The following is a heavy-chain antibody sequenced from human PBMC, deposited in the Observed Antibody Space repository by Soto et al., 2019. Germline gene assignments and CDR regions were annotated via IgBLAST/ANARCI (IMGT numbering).Heavy chain of an antibody. V-gene: IGHV4-59*01. CDR1: GDSISSYY. CDR2: LYYGRSA. Sequence: QVQLQESGPGRVKHSETLYLTCAVSGDSISSYYCMWIRQPPGKGLESIGYLYYGRSANYNPSLKSRVTLSVDTSTNQCSLTLSSMTAADTAVYYCALRSMAVVPEYWGQGTLVTVSS. D-gene: IGHD3-22*01. J-gene: IGHJ4*02. CDR3: ALRSMAVVPEY.